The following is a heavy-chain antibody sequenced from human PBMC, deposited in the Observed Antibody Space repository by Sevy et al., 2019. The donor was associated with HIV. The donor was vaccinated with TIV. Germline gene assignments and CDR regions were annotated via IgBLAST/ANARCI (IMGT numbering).Heavy chain of an antibody. D-gene: IGHD2-15*01. CDR2: ISHDGSLK. CDR1: GFIFTNYG. Sequence: GGSLRLSCAASGFIFTNYGMHWVRQAPGKGLEWVAVISHDGSLKYYADSVKGRFTISRDNAKNTVYLQMNSLTVEDTAVYYCASEVYCSSGRCFSPRFDNWGQGTLVTVSS. CDR3: ASEVYCSSGRCFSPRFDN. J-gene: IGHJ4*02. V-gene: IGHV3-30*03.